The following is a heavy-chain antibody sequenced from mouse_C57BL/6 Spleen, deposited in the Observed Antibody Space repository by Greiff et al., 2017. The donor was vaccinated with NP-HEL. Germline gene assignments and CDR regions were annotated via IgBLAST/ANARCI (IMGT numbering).Heavy chain of an antibody. D-gene: IGHD2-4*01. CDR1: GFSFNTYA. Sequence: EVNVVESGGGLVQPKGSLKLSCAASGFSFNTYAMNWVRQAPGKGLEWVARIRSKSNNYATYYADSVKDRFTISRDDSESMLYLQMNNLKTEDTAMYYCVRHRVYDYDGDWGQGTLVTVSA. CDR2: IRSKSNNYAT. J-gene: IGHJ3*01. V-gene: IGHV10-1*01. CDR3: VRHRVYDYDGD.